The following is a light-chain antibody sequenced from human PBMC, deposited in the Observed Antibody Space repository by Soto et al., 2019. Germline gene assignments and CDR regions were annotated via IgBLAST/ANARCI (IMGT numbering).Light chain of an antibody. V-gene: IGLV2-14*03. J-gene: IGLJ1*01. CDR3: SSYATSILEV. CDR1: SSDVGGYNF. CDR2: DVS. Sequence: QSALTQPASGSGFPGQSITISCTGTSSDVGGYNFVSWYQQHPGKAPKLMIYDVSNRPSGVSDRFSGSKSGNTASLTIFGLQAEDEADYYCSSYATSILEVFGTGTKVTVL.